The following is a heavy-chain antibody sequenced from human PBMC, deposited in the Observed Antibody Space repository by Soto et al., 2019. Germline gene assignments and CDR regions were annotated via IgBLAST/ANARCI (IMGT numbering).Heavy chain of an antibody. CDR1: GFTFSTYS. Sequence: GSLSLSCAASGFTFSTYSMNCVRQAPGKWLEWVSSISSSSSSSYIYYADSVKGRFSISRDNAKNSLYLQMNSLRAEVTAVYYCARQGSSTKYYTMDVWGQGTTVTVSS. CDR2: ISSSSSSSYI. V-gene: IGHV3-21*01. D-gene: IGHD2-2*01. J-gene: IGHJ6*02. CDR3: ARQGSSTKYYTMDV.